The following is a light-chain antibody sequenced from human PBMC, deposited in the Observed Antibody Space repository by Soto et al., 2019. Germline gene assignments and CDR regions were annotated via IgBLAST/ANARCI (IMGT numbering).Light chain of an antibody. Sequence: EIVLTQSPGTLSLSPGESATLSCRASQSVSRSYIAWYHQKPGQAPRLLIYGASSRATGIPDRFSGSGSGTDFTLTISRLEPEDFAVYYCHQYDVSPRTFGQGTKWIS. V-gene: IGKV3-20*01. CDR3: HQYDVSPRT. CDR1: QSVSRSY. CDR2: GAS. J-gene: IGKJ1*01.